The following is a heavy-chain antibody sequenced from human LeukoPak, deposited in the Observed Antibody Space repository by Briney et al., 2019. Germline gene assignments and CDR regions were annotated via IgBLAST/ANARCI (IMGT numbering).Heavy chain of an antibody. CDR2: INPNSGGT. D-gene: IGHD3-22*01. Sequence: GASVKVSCKASGYTFTGYYMHWVRQAPGQGLEWMGWINPNSGGTNYAQKFQGRVTMTRDTSTSTVYMELSSLRSEDTAVYYCARELEDSSGYYYEIFDYWGQGTLVTVSS. J-gene: IGHJ4*02. CDR3: ARELEDSSGYYYEIFDY. V-gene: IGHV1-2*02. CDR1: GYTFTGYY.